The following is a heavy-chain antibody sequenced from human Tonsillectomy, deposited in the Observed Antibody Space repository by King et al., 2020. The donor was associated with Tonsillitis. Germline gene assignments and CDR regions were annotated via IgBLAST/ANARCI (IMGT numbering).Heavy chain of an antibody. CDR2: ISYDGRNK. CDR3: ARDRATWELLSVHAFDI. J-gene: IGHJ3*02. V-gene: IGHV3-30*01. CDR1: GFTLSSYA. Sequence: VQLVESGGGVVQPGRSLRLSCAASGFTLSSYAMHWVRQAPGKGLEWMAVISYDGRNKYYADSVKGRFTNSRDNSKNTLFLQINNLRAEETAVFYCARDRATWELLSVHAFDIWGQGTMVTVSS. D-gene: IGHD1-26*01.